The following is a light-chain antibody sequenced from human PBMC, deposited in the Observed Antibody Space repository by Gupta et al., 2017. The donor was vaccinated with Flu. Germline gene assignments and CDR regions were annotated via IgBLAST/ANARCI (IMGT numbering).Light chain of an antibody. J-gene: IGKJ4*01. CDR1: QSVSSY. V-gene: IGKV3-11*01. CDR3: QQRSNWPPLT. CDR2: DAS. Sequence: EIELTQSPATLSLSTGDRATLSCRASQSVSSYLAWYQQKPGQAPSLLIYDASNRATGIPARFSGSGSGTDFTLTISSLEPEDLAVYYCQQRSNWPPLTFGGGTKVEIK.